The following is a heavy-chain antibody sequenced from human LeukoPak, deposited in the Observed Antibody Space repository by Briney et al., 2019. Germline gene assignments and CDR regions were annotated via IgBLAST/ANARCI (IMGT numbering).Heavy chain of an antibody. J-gene: IGHJ6*02. Sequence: PSETLSLTCAVYGGSFSAYYWSWIRQPPGKGLEWIGEINHSGSTNYNPFLKSRVTISVDTSKNQFSLKLSSVTAADTAVYYCARDFVVVPAATGGYYYGMDVWGQGTTVTVSS. CDR2: INHSGST. D-gene: IGHD2-2*01. V-gene: IGHV4-34*01. CDR3: ARDFVVVPAATGGYYYGMDV. CDR1: GGSFSAYY.